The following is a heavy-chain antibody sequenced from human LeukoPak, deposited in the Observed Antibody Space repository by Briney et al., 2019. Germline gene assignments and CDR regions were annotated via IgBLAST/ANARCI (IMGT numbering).Heavy chain of an antibody. CDR3: VSSRRYYDSSGYPY. CDR2: ISYDGTIE. CDR1: GFAFNYYG. Sequence: GGSLRLSCAASGFAFNYYGMHWVRQAPGKGLEWVAVISYDGTIEYYADSVKGRFTISRDNSKYTLYLQMSSLRAEDTAVYYCVSSRRYYDSSGYPYWGQGTLVTVSS. D-gene: IGHD3-22*01. V-gene: IGHV3-30*03. J-gene: IGHJ4*02.